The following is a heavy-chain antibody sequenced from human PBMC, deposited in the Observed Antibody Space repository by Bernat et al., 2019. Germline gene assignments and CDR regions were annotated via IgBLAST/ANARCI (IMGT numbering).Heavy chain of an antibody. V-gene: IGHV4-31*03. Sequence: QVQLQESGPGLVKPSQTLSLTYTVSGGSISSGGYYWSWIRQHPGKGLEWIGYIYYSGSTYYNPSLKSRVTISVDTSKNQFSLKLSSVTAADTAVYYCAREWVVPAAIVGAFDIWGQGTMVTVSS. CDR2: IYYSGST. CDR3: AREWVVPAAIVGAFDI. D-gene: IGHD2-2*02. CDR1: GGSISSGGYY. J-gene: IGHJ3*02.